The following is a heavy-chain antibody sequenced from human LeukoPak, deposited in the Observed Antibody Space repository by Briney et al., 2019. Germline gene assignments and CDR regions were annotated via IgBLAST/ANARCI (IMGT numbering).Heavy chain of an antibody. CDR1: GFTFSNAW. J-gene: IGHJ5*02. CDR3: TTPYYDFWSVEGVNVDP. CDR2: IKSKTDGGTT. D-gene: IGHD3-3*01. V-gene: IGHV3-15*01. Sequence: GGSLRLSCAASGFTFSNAWMSWVRQAPGKGLEWVGRIKSKTDGGTTDYAAPVKGRFTISRDDSKNTLYLQMNSLKTEDTAVYYCTTPYYDFWSVEGVNVDPWGQGTLVTVSS.